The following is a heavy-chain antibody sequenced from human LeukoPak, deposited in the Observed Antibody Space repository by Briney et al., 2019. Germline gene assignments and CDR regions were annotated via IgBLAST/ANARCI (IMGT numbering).Heavy chain of an antibody. J-gene: IGHJ4*02. Sequence: SETLSLTCTVSGGSISSYYWSLIRQPAGKGLEWIGRIYTSGSTNYNPSLKSRVTMSVDTSKNQFSLKLSSVTAADTAVYYCARDFHFWSGYYGGPFDYWGQGTLVTVSS. V-gene: IGHV4-4*07. CDR2: IYTSGST. CDR3: ARDFHFWSGYYGGPFDY. CDR1: GGSISSYY. D-gene: IGHD3-3*02.